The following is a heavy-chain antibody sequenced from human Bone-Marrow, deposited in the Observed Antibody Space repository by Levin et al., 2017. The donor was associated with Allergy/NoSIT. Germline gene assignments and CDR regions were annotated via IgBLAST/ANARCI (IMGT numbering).Heavy chain of an antibody. V-gene: IGHV3-20*04. CDR3: ARDHGSGSYYSPFWDY. D-gene: IGHD3-10*01. CDR2: INWNGGST. J-gene: IGHJ4*02. Sequence: PGGSLRLSCAASGFTFDDYGMSWVRQAPGKGLEWVSGINWNGGSTGYADSVKGRFTISRDNAKNSLYLQMNSLRAEDTALYYCARDHGSGSYYSPFWDYWGQGTLVTVSS. CDR1: GFTFDDYG.